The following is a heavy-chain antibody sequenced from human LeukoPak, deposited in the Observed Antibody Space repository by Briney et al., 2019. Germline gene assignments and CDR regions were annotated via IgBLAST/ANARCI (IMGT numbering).Heavy chain of an antibody. J-gene: IGHJ4*02. D-gene: IGHD6-13*01. CDR3: AREYDSRARFDS. CDR1: GDSFIRHT. V-gene: IGHV3-48*01. CDR2: IGSSGSPI. Sequence: SGGSLRLSCAGSGDSFIRHTMNWVRRAPGKGLEWISYIGSSGSPIYYADSVKGRFTISRDNARTSLFLQMSGLRAEDTAVYYCAREYDSRARFDSWGQGTLVAVSS.